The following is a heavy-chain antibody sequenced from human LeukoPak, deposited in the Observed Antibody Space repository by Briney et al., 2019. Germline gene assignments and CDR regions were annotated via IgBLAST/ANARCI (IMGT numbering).Heavy chain of an antibody. Sequence: GGSLRLSCAVSGFTVSDNYMSWVRQAPGKGLEWVSIIYSSGATYYADSVKGRFTISRDNSKNTLFLQMNSLRGEDTAVYYCARDEQGNGSFDYWGQGTLVTDSS. V-gene: IGHV3-66*03. CDR2: IYSSGAT. J-gene: IGHJ4*02. CDR1: GFTVSDNY. CDR3: ARDEQGNGSFDY. D-gene: IGHD1/OR15-1a*01.